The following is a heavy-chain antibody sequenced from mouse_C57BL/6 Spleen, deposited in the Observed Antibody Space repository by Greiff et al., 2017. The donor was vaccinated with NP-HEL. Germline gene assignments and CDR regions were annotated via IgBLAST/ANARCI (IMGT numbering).Heavy chain of an antibody. V-gene: IGHV1-15*01. Sequence: QVQLKESGAELVRPGASVTLSCKASGYTFTDYEMHWVKQTPVHGLEWIGAIDPETGGTAYNQKFKGKAILTADKSSSTAYMELRSLTSEDSAVYYCTRDYSWFAYWGQGTLVTVSA. CDR2: IDPETGGT. D-gene: IGHD1-1*01. J-gene: IGHJ3*01. CDR3: TRDYSWFAY. CDR1: GYTFTDYE.